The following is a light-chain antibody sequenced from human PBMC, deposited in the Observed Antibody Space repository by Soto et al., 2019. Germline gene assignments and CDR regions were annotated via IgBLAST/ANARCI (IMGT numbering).Light chain of an antibody. CDR3: QQYGSSPPIN. V-gene: IGKV3-20*01. CDR2: GAS. J-gene: IGKJ5*01. Sequence: EIVMTQSPATLSVSPGEIATLSCSASQSVSSNLAWYQQKPGQAPRLLIYGASSRATGIPDRFSGSGSGTDFTLTIRRLEPEDFAVYYCQQYGSSPPINCGQGTRREIK. CDR1: QSVSSN.